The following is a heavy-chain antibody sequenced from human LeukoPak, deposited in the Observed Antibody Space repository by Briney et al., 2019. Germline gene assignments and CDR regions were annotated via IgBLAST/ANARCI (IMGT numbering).Heavy chain of an antibody. Sequence: SETLSLTCTVSLASISRYFRSWIRHPPGKGLDWIGYISYTGSTSYNPSLKSRVTISLDTSNNHFSLRLRSVTAADTAVYYCAKSTPSFDSWDSWGQGTLVTVSS. CDR2: ISYTGST. J-gene: IGHJ4*02. D-gene: IGHD3-3*01. V-gene: IGHV4-59*01. CDR1: LASISRYF. CDR3: AKSTPSFDSWDS.